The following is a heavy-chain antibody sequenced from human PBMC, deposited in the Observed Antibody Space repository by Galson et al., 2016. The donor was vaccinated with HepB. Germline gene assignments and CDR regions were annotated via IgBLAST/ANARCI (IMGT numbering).Heavy chain of an antibody. J-gene: IGHJ4*02. CDR1: GFNFGDYA. Sequence: SLRLSCAGSGFNFGDYAMNWFRQAPGKGLEWVGFIRSTPYGGTTDYAASVRGRFTISRDDSKTIAYLQMNSLKSEDTAIYFCTRDFGGYDPTAHFDQWGQGTLVTVSS. D-gene: IGHD5-12*01. V-gene: IGHV3-49*03. CDR2: IRSTPYGGTT. CDR3: TRDFGGYDPTAHFDQ.